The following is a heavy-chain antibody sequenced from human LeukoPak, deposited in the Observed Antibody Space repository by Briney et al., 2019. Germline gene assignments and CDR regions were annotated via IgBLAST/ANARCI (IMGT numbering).Heavy chain of an antibody. D-gene: IGHD2-15*01. V-gene: IGHV4-30-4*08. CDR3: ARDSPRLLVFDY. CDR2: IYYSGST. Sequence: LSLTCTVSGGSISSGDYYWSWIRQPPGKGLEWIGYIYYSGSTYYNPSLKSRVTISVDTSKNQFSLKLSSVTAADTAVYYCARDSPRLLVFDYWGQGTLVTVSS. J-gene: IGHJ4*02. CDR1: GGSISSGDYY.